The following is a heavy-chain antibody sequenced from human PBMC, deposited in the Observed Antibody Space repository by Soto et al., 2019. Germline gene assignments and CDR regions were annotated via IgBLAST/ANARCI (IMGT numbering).Heavy chain of an antibody. J-gene: IGHJ5*02. CDR2: IYYSGST. D-gene: IGHD1-26*01. CDR1: GGSISSYY. V-gene: IGHV4-59*08. CDR3: ARGGEVGATPYNWFDP. Sequence: SETLSLTCTVSGGSISSYYWSWIRQPPGKGLEWIGYIYYSGSTNYNPSLKSRVTISVDTSKNQFSLKRSSVTAADTAVYYCARGGEVGATPYNWFDPWGQGTLVTVSS.